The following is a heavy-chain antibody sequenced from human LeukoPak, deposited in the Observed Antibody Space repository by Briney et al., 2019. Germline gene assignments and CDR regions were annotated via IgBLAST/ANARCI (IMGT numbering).Heavy chain of an antibody. CDR3: AKYRSGWYEDY. Sequence: GGSLRLSCAASGFTFSNYVMTWVRQAPGKGLEWVSTISGSDSTYYADSVKGRFTISRDNSKNTLYLQMNSLRAEDTAVYYCAKYRSGWYEDYWGQGTLVTVSS. CDR1: GFTFSNYV. V-gene: IGHV3-23*01. D-gene: IGHD6-19*01. J-gene: IGHJ4*02. CDR2: ISGSDST.